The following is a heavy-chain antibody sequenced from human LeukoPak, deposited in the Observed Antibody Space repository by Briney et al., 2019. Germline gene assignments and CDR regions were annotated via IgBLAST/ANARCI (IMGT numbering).Heavy chain of an antibody. V-gene: IGHV3-21*01. Sequence: GGSLRLSCAASGFTYSSYSMNWVRQAPGKGLEWVSAISSSSSYIYYADSVKGRFTISRDNAKNSLYLQMNSLRAEDTAVYYCARESVYDFWSGYYRFRFDPWGQGTLVTVSS. CDR2: ISSSSSYI. J-gene: IGHJ5*02. D-gene: IGHD3-3*01. CDR3: ARESVYDFWSGYYRFRFDP. CDR1: GFTYSSYS.